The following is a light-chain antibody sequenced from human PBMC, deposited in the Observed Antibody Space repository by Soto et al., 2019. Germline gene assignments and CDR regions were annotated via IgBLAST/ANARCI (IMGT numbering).Light chain of an antibody. CDR2: EVS. V-gene: IGLV2-14*01. CDR1: ISDVGDYNY. CDR3: SSYTSSNTHV. J-gene: IGLJ1*01. Sequence: QSALAQPASVCGSPGQSVNISCTGSISDVGDYNYVSWYQQHPGRAPKVMVYEVSNRPSGVSNRFSGSKSGNTASLTISGLQAEAEADYYCSSYTSSNTHVFGTGTKVTV.